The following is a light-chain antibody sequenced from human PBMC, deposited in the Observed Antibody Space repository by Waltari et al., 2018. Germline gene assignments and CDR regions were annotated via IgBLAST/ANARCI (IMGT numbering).Light chain of an antibody. Sequence: DIQMTQSPSSLSASVGDRVTLTCQASQDISNNLNWYQQKPGKAPKLLIYDASNLETGVPSRFSGSGSGTDFTFTISSLQPEDIATYYCQQYDNLPPYTFGQGTKLEIK. CDR2: DAS. CDR1: QDISNN. CDR3: QQYDNLPPYT. J-gene: IGKJ2*01. V-gene: IGKV1-33*01.